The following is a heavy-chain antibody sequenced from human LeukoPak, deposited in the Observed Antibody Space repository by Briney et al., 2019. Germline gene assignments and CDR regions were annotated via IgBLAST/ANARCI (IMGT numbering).Heavy chain of an antibody. CDR1: GYTFTSYG. V-gene: IGHV1-18*01. CDR3: ARAHYYDSSGYFLL. D-gene: IGHD3-22*01. CDR2: ISAYNGNT. J-gene: IGHJ4*02. Sequence: ASVKVSCKASGYTFTSYGISWVRQAPGQGLEWLGWISAYNGNTNYAQKLQGRVTMTTDTSASTAYMELSSLRSEDTAVYYCARAHYYDSSGYFLLWGQGTLVTVSS.